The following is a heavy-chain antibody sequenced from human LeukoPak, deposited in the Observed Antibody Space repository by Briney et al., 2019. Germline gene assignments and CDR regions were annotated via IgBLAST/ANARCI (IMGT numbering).Heavy chain of an antibody. J-gene: IGHJ6*03. V-gene: IGHV3-11*04. CDR2: ISSSGSTI. CDR3: GRVPGAIGEFSFTYYYYYMDG. D-gene: IGHD3-16*02. CDR1: GLTFSDYY. Sequence: PGGSLRLSCAASGLTFSDYYMSWIRQAPGKGLEWVSYISSSGSTIYYADSVKGRFTISRDNAKNSLYLQMNSLRAEDTAVYYCGRVPGAIGEFSFTYYYYYMDGWGKGTTVTVSS.